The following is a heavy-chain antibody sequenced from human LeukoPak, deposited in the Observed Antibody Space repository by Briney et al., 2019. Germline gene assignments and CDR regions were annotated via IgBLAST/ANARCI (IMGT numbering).Heavy chain of an antibody. CDR3: ARHSGVCTGGSCHSDFDY. J-gene: IGHJ4*02. D-gene: IGHD2-15*01. Sequence: GESLKISCKGSGYSFTSYWIGWVRQMPGKGLEWMGIIYPGDSDTRYSPSLQGQVTISADKSSSTAYLQWSSLKASDTAMYYCARHSGVCTGGSCHSDFDYWGQGTLVTVSS. CDR1: GYSFTSYW. V-gene: IGHV5-51*01. CDR2: IYPGDSDT.